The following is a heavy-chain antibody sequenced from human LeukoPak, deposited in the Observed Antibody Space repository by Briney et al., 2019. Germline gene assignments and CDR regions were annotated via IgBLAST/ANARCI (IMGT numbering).Heavy chain of an antibody. Sequence: GGSLRLSCAASGFTFSSYAMSWVRQAPGKGLEWVSGISGSGGGTFYADSVEGRFTISRDNSQNTPYLQINSLRAEDTAVYSCARRALVVATSYWYFDLWGRGTLVTVSS. V-gene: IGHV3-23*01. CDR2: ISGSGGGT. CDR1: GFTFSSYA. J-gene: IGHJ2*01. CDR3: ARRALVVATSYWYFDL. D-gene: IGHD2-15*01.